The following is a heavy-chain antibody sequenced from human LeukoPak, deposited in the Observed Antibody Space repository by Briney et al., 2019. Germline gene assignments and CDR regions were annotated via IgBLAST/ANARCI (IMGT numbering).Heavy chain of an antibody. V-gene: IGHV4-4*02. D-gene: IGHD3-16*01. J-gene: IGHJ3*02. CDR1: GGSISSSNW. CDR3: ARGMGGDAFDI. Sequence: PSGTLSLTCAVSGGSISSSNWWSWVRQPPGKGLEWIGEIYHSGSTNYNPSLKSRVTISVDTSKNQFSLKLSSVTAADTAVYYCARGMGGDAFDIWGQGTMVTVSS. CDR2: IYHSGST.